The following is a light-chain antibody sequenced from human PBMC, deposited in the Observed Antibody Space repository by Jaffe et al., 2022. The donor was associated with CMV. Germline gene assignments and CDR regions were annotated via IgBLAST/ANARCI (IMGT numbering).Light chain of an antibody. V-gene: IGLV3-1*01. Sequence: SYELTQPPSVSVSPGQTASITCSGIKLGDKYVCWYQQKPGQSPLLLIYLDNKRPSEIPERFSGSNSGNTATLTISGTQAMDEADYYCQAWDSSTEDVVFGGGTKLTVL. CDR3: QAWDSSTEDVV. CDR2: LDN. CDR1: KLGDKY. J-gene: IGLJ2*01.